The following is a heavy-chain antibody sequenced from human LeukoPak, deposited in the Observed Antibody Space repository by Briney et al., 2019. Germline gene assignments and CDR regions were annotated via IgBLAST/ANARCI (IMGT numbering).Heavy chain of an antibody. CDR2: INHSGST. D-gene: IGHD1-1*01. V-gene: IGHV4-34*01. CDR1: GGSLSDYY. Sequence: SETLSLTCAVHGGSLSDYYWSWIRQPPGKGLEWIGEINHSGSTNYNPSLKSRVTISLDTSKNQFSLKLSSVTAADTAVYYCASQVRLERRYYYYMDVWDKGTTVTVSS. CDR3: ASQVRLERRYYYYMDV. J-gene: IGHJ6*03.